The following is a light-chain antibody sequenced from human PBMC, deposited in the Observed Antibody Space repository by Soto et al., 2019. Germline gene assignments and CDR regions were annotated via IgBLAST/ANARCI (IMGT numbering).Light chain of an antibody. CDR1: QSISVW. V-gene: IGKV1-5*03. J-gene: IGKJ1*01. Sequence: DIPMTQSPSTLSASVGGRVTITCRASQSISVWLAWYQQKPGKAPKPLIYKASSLESGVPSRFSGSGSGTEFTLTISSLRPDDFATYFCQQYHSFSRTFGPGTRVEIK. CDR2: KAS. CDR3: QQYHSFSRT.